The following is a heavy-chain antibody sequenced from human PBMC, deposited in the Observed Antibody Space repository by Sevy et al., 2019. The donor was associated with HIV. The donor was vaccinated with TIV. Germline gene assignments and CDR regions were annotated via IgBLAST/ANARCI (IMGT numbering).Heavy chain of an antibody. CDR2: IKGKIYDGTI. J-gene: IGHJ4*02. CDR3: ITDSWSQEDYYDY. CDR1: GFTFSNAW. Sequence: GGSLRLSCAASGFTFSNAWMSWVRQAPGKGLEWVGRIKGKIYDGTIDYAAPVKGRFTISRDDSKNTLYLQMNSLKTEDTAVYCCITDSWSQEDYYDYWGQGTLVTVSS. D-gene: IGHD6-13*01. V-gene: IGHV3-15*01.